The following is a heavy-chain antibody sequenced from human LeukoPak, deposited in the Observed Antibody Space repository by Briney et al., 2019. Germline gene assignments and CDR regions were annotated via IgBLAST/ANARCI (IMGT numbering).Heavy chain of an antibody. Sequence: SETLSLTCAVYGGSFSGYYWSWIRQPPGKGLEWIGEINHSGSTNYNPSLESRVTISVDTSKNQFSLKLSSVTAADTAVYYCARDVRTVPYYYYGIDVWGQGTTVTVSS. CDR1: GGSFSGYY. CDR3: ARDVRTVPYYYYGIDV. V-gene: IGHV4-34*01. J-gene: IGHJ6*02. CDR2: INHSGST. D-gene: IGHD4-17*01.